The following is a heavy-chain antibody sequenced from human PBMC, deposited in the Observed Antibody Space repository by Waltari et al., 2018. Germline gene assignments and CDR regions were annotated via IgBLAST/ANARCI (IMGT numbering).Heavy chain of an antibody. V-gene: IGHV3-15*07. CDR3: TTGRDEI. J-gene: IGHJ4*02. CDR1: GFSFSDAW. CDR2: IKRQSDGGTT. Sequence: EGQLVESGGGLVKPGGSLRLSCVASGFSFSDAWMNWVRQAPGKGVEWVGRIKRQSDGGTTGYATPVKGRFIISRDDSKNTLSLQMNSLKTEDTAVYYCTTGRDEIWGQGSLVTVSS.